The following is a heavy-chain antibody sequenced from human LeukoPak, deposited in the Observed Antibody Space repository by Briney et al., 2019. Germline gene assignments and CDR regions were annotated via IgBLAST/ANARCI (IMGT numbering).Heavy chain of an antibody. CDR3: ARLIVVVPAAILWFDP. J-gene: IGHJ5*02. Sequence: SETLSLTCTVSGGSISSGSYYWSWIRQPAGKGLEWIGRIYTSGSTNYNPSLKSRVTISVDTSKNQFSLKLSSVTAADTAVYYCARLIVVVPAAILWFDPWGQGTLVTVSS. CDR2: IYTSGST. V-gene: IGHV4-61*02. D-gene: IGHD2-2*01. CDR1: GGSISSGSYY.